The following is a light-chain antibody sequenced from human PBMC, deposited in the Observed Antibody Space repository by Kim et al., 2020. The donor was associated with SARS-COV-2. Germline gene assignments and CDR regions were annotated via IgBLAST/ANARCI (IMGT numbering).Light chain of an antibody. CDR2: EVT. V-gene: IGLV2-8*01. CDR3: GSYVGNNNFV. Sequence: GQSVTISCTGNSSDVGGYNYVAWYQQHPGKAPKLMIYEVTKRPSGVPDRFSGSKSGNTASLTVSGLQAEDEADYYCGSYVGNNNFVFGAGTKVTVL. CDR1: SSDVGGYNY. J-gene: IGLJ1*01.